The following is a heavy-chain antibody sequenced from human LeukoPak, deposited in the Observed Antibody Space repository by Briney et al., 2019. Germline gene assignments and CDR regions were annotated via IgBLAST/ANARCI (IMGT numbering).Heavy chain of an antibody. CDR2: INPNSGGT. Sequence: ASVKVSCKASGYTFTGYYMHWVRQAPGQGLEWMGWINPNSGGTNYAQKFQGRVTMTSDTSISTPYMELSRLTSDDTAVYYCARGGSYSEYLQHWGQGTLVTVSS. V-gene: IGHV1-2*02. CDR3: ARGGSYSEYLQH. D-gene: IGHD1-26*01. J-gene: IGHJ1*01. CDR1: GYTFTGYY.